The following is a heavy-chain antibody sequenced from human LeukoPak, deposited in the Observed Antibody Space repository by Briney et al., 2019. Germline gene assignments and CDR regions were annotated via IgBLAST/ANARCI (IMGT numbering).Heavy chain of an antibody. J-gene: IGHJ3*02. V-gene: IGHV1-69*13. CDR2: IIPIFGTA. CDR1: GYTFTGYY. Sequence: ASVKVSCKASGYTFTGYYMHWVRQAPGQGLEWMGGIIPIFGTANYAQKFQGRVTITADESTSTAYMELSSLRSEDTAVYYCARGKRSRGDYDFWSGYHDAFDIWGQGTMVTVSS. D-gene: IGHD3-3*01. CDR3: ARGKRSRGDYDFWSGYHDAFDI.